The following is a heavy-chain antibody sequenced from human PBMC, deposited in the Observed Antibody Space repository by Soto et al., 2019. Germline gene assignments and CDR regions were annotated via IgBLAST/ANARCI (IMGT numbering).Heavy chain of an antibody. D-gene: IGHD2-2*01. V-gene: IGHV1-69*19. Sequence: QVQLVQSGAEVKKPGSSVKVSCKASGGTFSSYAISWVRQAPGQGLEWMGGIIPIFGTANYAQKFQGRVTITAYDSTNTAYMELISLRSEDTAVYSCARCRSTILWWYFDYWGQGTLVTVSS. CDR3: ARCRSTILWWYFDY. J-gene: IGHJ4*02. CDR1: GGTFSSYA. CDR2: IIPIFGTA.